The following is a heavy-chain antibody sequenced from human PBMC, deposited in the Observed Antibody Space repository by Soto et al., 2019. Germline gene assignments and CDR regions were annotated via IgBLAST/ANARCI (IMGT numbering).Heavy chain of an antibody. CDR1: GGTFSKYS. CDR2: IIPMFGKA. J-gene: IGHJ4*02. Sequence: ASVKVSCKASGGTFSKYSISWVRQAPGQGLEWMGGIIPMFGKANYAQKFQGRVTITADESTSTGYMELRSLISEDTAVYYCARDGTLYDSTGYYYLYWGQGTLVTVSS. D-gene: IGHD3-22*01. CDR3: ARDGTLYDSTGYYYLY. V-gene: IGHV1-69*13.